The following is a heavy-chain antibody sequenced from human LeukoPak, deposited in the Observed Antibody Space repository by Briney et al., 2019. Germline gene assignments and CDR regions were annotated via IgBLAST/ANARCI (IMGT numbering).Heavy chain of an antibody. D-gene: IGHD2-2*01. V-gene: IGHV3-33*01. CDR3: ARDCSSTSCWQFDY. CDR1: GFTFSSYG. J-gene: IGHJ4*02. Sequence: GGSLRLSCAASGFTFSSYGMHWVRQAPGKGLEWVAVIWYDGSNKYYADSVKGRFTISRDNSKNTLYLQMNSQRAEDTAVYYCARDCSSTSCWQFDYWGQGTLVTVSS. CDR2: IWYDGSNK.